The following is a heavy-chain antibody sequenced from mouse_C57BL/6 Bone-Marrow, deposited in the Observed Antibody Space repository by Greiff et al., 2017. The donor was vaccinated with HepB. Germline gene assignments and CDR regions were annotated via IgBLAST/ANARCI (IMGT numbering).Heavy chain of an antibody. V-gene: IGHV1-81*01. Sequence: QVQLQQSGAELARPGASVKLSCKASGYTFTSYGISWVKQRTGQGLEWIGEIYPRSGNTYYNEKFKGKATLTADKSSSTAYMEPRSLTSEDSAVYFCARFDYDEGAWFAYWGQGTLVTVSA. CDR2: IYPRSGNT. J-gene: IGHJ3*01. D-gene: IGHD2-4*01. CDR3: ARFDYDEGAWFAY. CDR1: GYTFTSYG.